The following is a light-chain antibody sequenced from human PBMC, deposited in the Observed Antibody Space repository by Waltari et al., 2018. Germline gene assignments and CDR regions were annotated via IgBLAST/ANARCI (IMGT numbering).Light chain of an antibody. CDR1: QSISSY. CDR2: AAS. J-gene: IGKJ3*01. CDR3: QQSYSTPPFT. V-gene: IGKV1-39*01. Sequence: DIQMTPSPSSLSASVVDRVTITYRASQSISSYFNWYQQKPGKAPKLLIYAASSLQSGVPSRFSGSGSWTDFTLTISSLQPEDFATYYCQQSYSTPPFTFGPGTKVDIK.